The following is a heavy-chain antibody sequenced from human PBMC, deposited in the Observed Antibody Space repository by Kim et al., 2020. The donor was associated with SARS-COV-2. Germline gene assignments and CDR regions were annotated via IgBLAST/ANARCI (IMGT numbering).Heavy chain of an antibody. D-gene: IGHD4-17*01. V-gene: IGHV5-51*01. CDR3: ARFPNYGDYWFDP. Sequence: YSPSFQGQVTISADKSISTAYLQWSSLKASDTAMYYCARFPNYGDYWFDPWGQGTLVTVSS. J-gene: IGHJ5*02.